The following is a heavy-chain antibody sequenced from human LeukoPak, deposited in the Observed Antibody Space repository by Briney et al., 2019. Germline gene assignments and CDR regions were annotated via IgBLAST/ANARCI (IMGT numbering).Heavy chain of an antibody. D-gene: IGHD6-6*01. CDR1: GFTFSSYG. V-gene: IGHV3-30*18. Sequence: GGSLRLSCAASGFTFSSYGMHWVRQAPGKGLEWVAVISYDGSNKYCADSVKGRFTISRDNSKNTLYLQMNSLRAEDTAVYYCAKGGYSSSSVVPFDYWGQGTLVTVSS. CDR3: AKGGYSSSSVVPFDY. CDR2: ISYDGSNK. J-gene: IGHJ4*02.